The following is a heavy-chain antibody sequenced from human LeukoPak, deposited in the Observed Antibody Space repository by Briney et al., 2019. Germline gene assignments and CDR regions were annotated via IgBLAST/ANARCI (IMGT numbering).Heavy chain of an antibody. CDR3: VRSESSSPRLAFDI. J-gene: IGHJ3*02. CDR2: MFAAGST. V-gene: IGHV3-66*02. D-gene: IGHD6-6*01. CDR1: GFSVSNNY. Sequence: GGSLRLSCAASGFSVSNNYMIWVRQAPGKGLEWVSGMFAAGSTYYADSVKGRFTISRYNSKNTGYLQMNSVRPEDTPLYYCVRSESSSPRLAFDIWGLGTMVTVSS.